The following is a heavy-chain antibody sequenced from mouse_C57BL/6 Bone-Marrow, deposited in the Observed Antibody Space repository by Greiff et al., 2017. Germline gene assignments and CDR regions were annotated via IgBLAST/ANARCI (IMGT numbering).Heavy chain of an antibody. J-gene: IGHJ1*03. D-gene: IGHD1-1*01. CDR3: ARDYGSSYWYFDV. CDR1: GYTFTSYD. V-gene: IGHV1-85*01. CDR2: IYPRDGST. Sequence: QVQLQQSGPELVKPGASVKLSCKASGYTFTSYDINWVKQRPGQGLEWIGWIYPRDGSTKYNEKFKGKATVTVDTSSSTAYMELHSLTSDDSAVYFCARDYGSSYWYFDVWGTGTTVTVSS.